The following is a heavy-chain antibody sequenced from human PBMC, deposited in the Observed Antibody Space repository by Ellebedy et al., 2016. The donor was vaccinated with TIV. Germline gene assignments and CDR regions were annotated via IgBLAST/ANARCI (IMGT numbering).Heavy chain of an antibody. Sequence: GGSLRLSXAASGFTFSSYSMNWVRQAPGKGLEWVSSISSSSSYIYYADSVKGRFTISRDNAKNSLYLQMNSLRAEDTAVYYCARDSGSSGWNYYYYYGMDVWGQGTTVTVSS. CDR2: ISSSSSYI. CDR1: GFTFSSYS. J-gene: IGHJ6*02. CDR3: ARDSGSSGWNYYYYYGMDV. D-gene: IGHD6-19*01. V-gene: IGHV3-21*01.